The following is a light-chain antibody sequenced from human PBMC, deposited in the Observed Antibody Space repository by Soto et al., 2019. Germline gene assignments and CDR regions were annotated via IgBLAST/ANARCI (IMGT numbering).Light chain of an antibody. CDR3: QSYDSSLSGDV. CDR2: DNN. Sequence: QSVLTQPPSVSGAPGQRVTISCTGSSSNIGAAYGVHWYQQLPGTAPKLLISDNNNRPSGVPDRFSGSKSGTSASLAITGLQAEDEADYYCQSYDSSLSGDVFGTGTKLTVL. J-gene: IGLJ1*01. V-gene: IGLV1-40*01. CDR1: SSNIGAAYG.